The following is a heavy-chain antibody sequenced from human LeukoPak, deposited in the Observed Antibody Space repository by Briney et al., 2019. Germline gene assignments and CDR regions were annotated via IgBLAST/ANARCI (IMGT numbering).Heavy chain of an antibody. CDR1: GFTFISYF. D-gene: IGHD1-26*01. CDR3: VREGRGIVGASAY. CDR2: IIGSGRTT. Sequence: QPGGSLRLSCEASGFTFISYFMSWVRQAPGKGLEWVASIIGSGRTTKYADAVKGRFTISRDDSKNSLYLQMSSLIVDDTAVYYCVREGRGIVGASAYWGRGTLVAVSS. J-gene: IGHJ4*02. V-gene: IGHV3-23*01.